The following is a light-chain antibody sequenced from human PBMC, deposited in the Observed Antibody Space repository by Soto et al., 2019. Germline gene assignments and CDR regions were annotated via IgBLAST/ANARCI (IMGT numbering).Light chain of an antibody. CDR2: DAS. Sequence: EILMTQSPGTLSLSPLEIANPSWRTSQSVSSYLAWYQQKPGQAPRLLIYDASNRATGIPARFSGSGSGTDFTLTISSLEPEDFAVYYCQQRSNWPPVLTFGGGTKV. V-gene: IGKV3-11*01. CDR1: QSVSSY. J-gene: IGKJ4*01. CDR3: QQRSNWPPVLT.